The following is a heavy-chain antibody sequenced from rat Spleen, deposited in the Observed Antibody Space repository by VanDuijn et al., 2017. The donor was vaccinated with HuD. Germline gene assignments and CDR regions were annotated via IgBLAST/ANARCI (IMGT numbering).Heavy chain of an antibody. J-gene: IGHJ2*01. Sequence: EVQLVESGGGLVQPGRSLKLSCVASGFTFSSYWIYWIRQAPGEGLEWVSSISPDGGNTYYRDSVKGRFTISRDNAKNTQYLQMDSLRSEDTATYYCARMDRHYFDYWGQGVRVTVSP. CDR2: ISPDGGNT. V-gene: IGHV5-58*01. CDR3: ARMDRHYFDY. CDR1: GFTFSSYW.